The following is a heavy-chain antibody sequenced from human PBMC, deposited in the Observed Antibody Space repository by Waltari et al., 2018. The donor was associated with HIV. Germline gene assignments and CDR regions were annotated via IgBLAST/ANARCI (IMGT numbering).Heavy chain of an antibody. CDR2: ISRVDIR. J-gene: IGHJ6*02. Sequence: EVQLVASGGGLIEPGGSLRVPCAASGFTISSNYMSWVRQAPGKGLPCVSFISRVDIREYAAAVKCALIISEENSENTVSFHMESLRAEDTAVYYCARDPRSSGYYGRDVWGQGIKVTVSS. CDR3: ARDPRSSGYYGRDV. CDR1: GFTISSNY. D-gene: IGHD3-3*01. V-gene: IGHV3-53*01.